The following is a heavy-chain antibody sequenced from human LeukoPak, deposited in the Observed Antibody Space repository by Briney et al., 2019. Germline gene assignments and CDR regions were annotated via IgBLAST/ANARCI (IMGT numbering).Heavy chain of an antibody. D-gene: IGHD1-26*01. J-gene: IGHJ4*02. Sequence: GGSLRLSCAASGFTFSSHTMHWVRQAPGKGLEWVAVITHDGSNKDHADSVKGRFTVSRDNSKNTLYQQMNSLRTEDMAVYYCARDLSGSYVFDYWGQGTLVTVSS. CDR2: ITHDGSNK. CDR3: ARDLSGSYVFDY. V-gene: IGHV3-30-3*01. CDR1: GFTFSSHT.